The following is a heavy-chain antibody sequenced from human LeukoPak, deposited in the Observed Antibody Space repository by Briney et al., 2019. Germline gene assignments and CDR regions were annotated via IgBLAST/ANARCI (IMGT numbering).Heavy chain of an antibody. CDR3: ARDRCSGGSCYSAGLRGAFDI. Sequence: GGSLRLSCAASGFSFRTYGMSWVRQAPGKRLEWVSGISGSGDNTHNADFVKGRFTISRDNSKNTLYLQMNSLRAEDTAVYYCARDRCSGGSCYSAGLRGAFDIWGQGTMVTVSS. CDR2: ISGSGDNT. CDR1: GFSFRTYG. V-gene: IGHV3-23*01. J-gene: IGHJ3*02. D-gene: IGHD2-15*01.